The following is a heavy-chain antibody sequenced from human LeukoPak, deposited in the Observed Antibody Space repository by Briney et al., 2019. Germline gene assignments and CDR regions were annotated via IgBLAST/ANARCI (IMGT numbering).Heavy chain of an antibody. CDR3: AREGYCNSTSCDKPFDY. CDR2: ISGYNGHT. D-gene: IGHD2-2*01. CDR1: GYTFTSYG. V-gene: IGHV1-18*01. Sequence: GASVKVSCKASGYTFTSYGITWVRQAPGQGLEWMGWISGYNGHTNYAQKFQGRVTMTTDTSTSTAYMELRSLRSDDTALYYCAREGYCNSTSCDKPFDYWAREPWSPSPQ. J-gene: IGHJ4*02.